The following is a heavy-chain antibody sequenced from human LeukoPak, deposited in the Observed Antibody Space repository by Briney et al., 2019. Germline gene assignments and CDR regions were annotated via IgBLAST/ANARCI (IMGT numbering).Heavy chain of an antibody. CDR3: ATGREKDIVVVPAAKNGMDV. J-gene: IGHJ6*02. CDR1: GGSFSGYY. Sequence: PSETLSLTCAVYGGSFSGYYWSWIRQPPGKGLEWTGEINHSGSTNYNPSLKSRVTISVDTSKNQFSLKLSSVTAADTAVYYCATGREKDIVVVPAAKNGMDVWGQGTTVTVSS. CDR2: INHSGST. D-gene: IGHD2-2*01. V-gene: IGHV4-34*01.